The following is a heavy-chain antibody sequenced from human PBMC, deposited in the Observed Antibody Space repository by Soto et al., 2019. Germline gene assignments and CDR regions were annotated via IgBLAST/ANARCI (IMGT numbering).Heavy chain of an antibody. CDR1: GGSISSYY. CDR2: IYYSGST. V-gene: IGHV4-59*08. D-gene: IGHD3-10*01. Sequence: LSLTCTVSGGSISSYYWSWIRQPPGKGLEWIGYIYYSGSTNYNPSLKSRLIISVDTSQNQVSLKLASVTAADTAVYYCLTQGFGPLHGLVDVWGQGTTVTVSS. J-gene: IGHJ6*02. CDR3: LTQGFGPLHGLVDV.